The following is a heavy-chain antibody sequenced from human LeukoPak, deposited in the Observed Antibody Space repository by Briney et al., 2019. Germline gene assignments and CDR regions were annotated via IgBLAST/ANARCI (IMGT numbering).Heavy chain of an antibody. J-gene: IGHJ6*03. CDR2: ISWDGGST. Sequence: GGSLRLSCAASGFTFDDYAMHWVRQAPGKGLEWVSLISWDGGSTYYADSVKGRFTISRDNSKNSLYLQMNSLRAEDTALYYCAKERWPTRGGNYYYYYMDVWGKGTTVTVSS. V-gene: IGHV3-43D*03. CDR1: GFTFDDYA. CDR3: AKERWPTRGGNYYYYYMDV. D-gene: IGHD3-10*01.